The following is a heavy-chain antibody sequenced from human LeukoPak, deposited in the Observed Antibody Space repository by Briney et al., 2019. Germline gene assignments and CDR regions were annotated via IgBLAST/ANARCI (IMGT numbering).Heavy chain of an antibody. CDR1: GFTFSSYG. Sequence: PGRSLRLSCAASGFTFSSYGMHWVRQAPGKGLEWVADISYDGSNKYYADSVKGRFTISRDNSTNTLYLQMNSLRAEDTAVYYCAKDIRERRQSNWFVPWGQRTLVTVSS. J-gene: IGHJ5*02. CDR2: ISYDGSNK. CDR3: AKDIRERRQSNWFVP. V-gene: IGHV3-30*18. D-gene: IGHD1-1*01.